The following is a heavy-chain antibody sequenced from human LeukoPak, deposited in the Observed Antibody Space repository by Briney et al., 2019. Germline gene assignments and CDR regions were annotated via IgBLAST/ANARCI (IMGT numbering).Heavy chain of an antibody. CDR3: ARGLGQLVRTPYYYYYYMDV. CDR2: INPNSGGT. J-gene: IGHJ6*03. D-gene: IGHD6-13*01. V-gene: IGHV1-2*02. CDR1: GYTFTGYY. Sequence: ASVKVSCKASGYTFTGYYMHWVRQVPGQGLEWMGWINPNSGGTNYAQKFQGRVTMTRDTSISTAYMELSRLRSDDTAVYYCARGLGQLVRTPYYYYYYMDVWGKGTTVTVSS.